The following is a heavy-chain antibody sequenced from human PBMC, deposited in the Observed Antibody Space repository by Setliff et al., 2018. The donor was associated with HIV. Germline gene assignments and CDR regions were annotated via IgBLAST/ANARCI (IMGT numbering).Heavy chain of an antibody. CDR3: ARALRIIGVMRY. CDR2: INPSGGST. J-gene: IGHJ4*02. Sequence: GASVKVSCKASGYTFTSYYIHWVRQAPGQGLEWMGRINPSGGSTSYAQKFQGRVTMTRDTSTSTVYMELSSLRYEDTAMYYCARALRIIGVMRYWGQGTLVTVSS. D-gene: IGHD3-3*01. CDR1: GYTFTSYY. V-gene: IGHV1-46*01.